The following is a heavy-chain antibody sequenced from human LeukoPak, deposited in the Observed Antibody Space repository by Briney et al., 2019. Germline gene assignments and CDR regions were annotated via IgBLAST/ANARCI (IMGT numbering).Heavy chain of an antibody. Sequence: GGSLRLSCAASGFTFSSYGMNWVRQAPGKGLEWVSSISQGSSFIYYADSVKGRFTISRDNAKNSVFLQMNSLRAEDTAVYYCARHSGPGSYNWFDPWGQGTLVTVSS. CDR2: ISQGSSFI. CDR1: GFTFSSYG. D-gene: IGHD3-10*01. CDR3: ARHSGPGSYNWFDP. J-gene: IGHJ5*02. V-gene: IGHV3-21*04.